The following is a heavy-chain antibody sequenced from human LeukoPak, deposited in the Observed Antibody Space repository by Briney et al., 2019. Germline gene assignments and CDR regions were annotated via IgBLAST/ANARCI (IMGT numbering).Heavy chain of an antibody. V-gene: IGHV1-69*01. CDR1: GGTFSSYA. CDR2: IIPIFGTA. CDR3: ARVVGATITDYYYYYYMDV. J-gene: IGHJ6*03. Sequence: GSSVKVSCKASGGTFSSYAISWVRQAPGQGLEWMGGIIPIFGTANYAQKFQGRVTITADESTSTAYMELSSLRSEDTAVYYCARVVGATITDYYYYYYMDVWGKGTTVTISS. D-gene: IGHD1-26*01.